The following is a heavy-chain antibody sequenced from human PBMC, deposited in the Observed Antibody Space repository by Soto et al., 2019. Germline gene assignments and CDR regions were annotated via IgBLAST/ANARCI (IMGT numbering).Heavy chain of an antibody. V-gene: IGHV1-69*13. CDR1: GGTFSSYA. Sequence: SVRVSCKASGGTFSSYAISWVRQAPGRGLEWVGGIIPIFGTANYAPKLQGRHTITADESTSTAYMALSSLRSQDTAVYYCASWDIVVVPAAEGYYYYYGMEVWGQGTTVTVSS. J-gene: IGHJ6*02. D-gene: IGHD2-2*01. CDR2: IIPIFGTA. CDR3: ASWDIVVVPAAEGYYYYYGMEV.